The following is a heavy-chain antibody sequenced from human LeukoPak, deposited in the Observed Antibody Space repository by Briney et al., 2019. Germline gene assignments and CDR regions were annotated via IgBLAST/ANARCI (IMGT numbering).Heavy chain of an antibody. CDR1: GGTFSSYA. CDR3: ANNHRDFWSGYYTGYFDY. CDR2: IIPIFGTA. J-gene: IGHJ4*02. Sequence: SVKVSCKASGGTFSSYAISWVRQAPGQGLEWMGGIIPIFGTANYAQKFQGRVTITADESTSTAYMELSSLRSEDTAVYYCANNHRDFWSGYYTGYFDYWGQGTLVTVSS. D-gene: IGHD3-3*01. V-gene: IGHV1-69*13.